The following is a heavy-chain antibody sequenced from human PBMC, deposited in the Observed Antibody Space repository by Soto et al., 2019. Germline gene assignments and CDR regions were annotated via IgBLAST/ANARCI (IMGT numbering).Heavy chain of an antibody. D-gene: IGHD5-12*01. CDR2: IIPIFGTA. Sequence: QVQLVQSGAEVKKPGSSVKVSCKASGGTFSSYAISWVRQAPAQGLEWMGGIIPIFGTANYAQKFQGRVTITADESTSTADMELSSLRSGDTAVYYCAREQTRDGYRYDAFDIWGQATMVTVSS. V-gene: IGHV1-69*01. CDR1: GGTFSSYA. J-gene: IGHJ3*02. CDR3: AREQTRDGYRYDAFDI.